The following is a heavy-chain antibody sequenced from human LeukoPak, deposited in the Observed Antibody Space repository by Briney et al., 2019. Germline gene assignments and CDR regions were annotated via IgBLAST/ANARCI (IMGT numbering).Heavy chain of an antibody. D-gene: IGHD3-22*01. J-gene: IGHJ4*02. V-gene: IGHV3-21*01. CDR3: AKRGVVIRVILVGFHKEAYYFDS. CDR1: GFTFSSST. Sequence: GGALRLSCAASGFTFSSSTMNWVRQAPGKGLEWVSSISGSSSRIYYADSVKGRFTISRDNAKNSLFLQMNSLRVEDTAVYFCAKRGVVIRVILVGFHKEAYYFDSWGQGALVTVSS. CDR2: ISGSSSRI.